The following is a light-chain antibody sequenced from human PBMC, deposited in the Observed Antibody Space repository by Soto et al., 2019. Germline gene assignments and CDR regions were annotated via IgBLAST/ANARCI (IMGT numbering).Light chain of an antibody. Sequence: LTQPASVSGSPGQSITISCTGTSSDVGNYKYVSWYQQHPGKVPKLMIYEVSNRPSGVSNRFSGSKSGNTASLTISGLQAEDETDYYCFSHTSSGTYVSGTGSTGTVL. CDR3: FSHTSSGTYV. V-gene: IGLV2-14*01. J-gene: IGLJ1*01. CDR1: SSDVGNYKY. CDR2: EVS.